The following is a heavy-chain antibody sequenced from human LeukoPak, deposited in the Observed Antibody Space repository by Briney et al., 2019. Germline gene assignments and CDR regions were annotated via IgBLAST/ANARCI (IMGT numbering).Heavy chain of an antibody. CDR1: GLTFSSYA. CDR3: ARVTDYYDSSGCPDY. J-gene: IGHJ4*02. V-gene: IGHV3-30*04. D-gene: IGHD3-22*01. CDR2: ISYDGSNK. Sequence: PGGSLRLSCAASGLTFSSYAMHWVRQAPGKGLEWVAVISYDGSNKYYADSVKGRFTISRDNSKNTLYLQMNSLRAEDTAVYYCARVTDYYDSSGCPDYWGQGTLVTVSS.